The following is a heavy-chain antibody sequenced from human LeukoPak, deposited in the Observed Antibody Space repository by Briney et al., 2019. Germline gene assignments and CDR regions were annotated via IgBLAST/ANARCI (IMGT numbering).Heavy chain of an antibody. J-gene: IGHJ6*02. Sequence: GASVKVSCKASGYSLTTYYMHWVRQAPGHGLEWMAIINPSGGGTKYAQKFQGRVTMTRDTPTNTVYMELSSLRTEDTAVYYCASVYLYGMDVWGQGTTVTVSS. D-gene: IGHD2-8*01. CDR1: GYSLTTYY. CDR2: INPSGGGT. V-gene: IGHV1-46*01. CDR3: ASVYLYGMDV.